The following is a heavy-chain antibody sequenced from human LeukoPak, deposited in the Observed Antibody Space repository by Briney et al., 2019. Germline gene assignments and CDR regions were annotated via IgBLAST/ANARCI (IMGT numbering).Heavy chain of an antibody. CDR1: GGSISSGSYY. CDR3: AREGQVFWSGYYPDYYYYYMDV. CDR2: IYTSGST. D-gene: IGHD3-3*01. V-gene: IGHV4-61*02. Sequence: SQTLSLTCTVSGGSISSGSYYWSWIRQPAGKGLEWIGRIYTSGSTNYNPSLKSRVTISVDTSKNQFSLKLSSVTAADTAVYYCAREGQVFWSGYYPDYYYYYMDVRGKGTTVTVSS. J-gene: IGHJ6*03.